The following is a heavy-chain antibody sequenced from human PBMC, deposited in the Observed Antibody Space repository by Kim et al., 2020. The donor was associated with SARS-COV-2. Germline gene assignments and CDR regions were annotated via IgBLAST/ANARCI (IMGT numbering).Heavy chain of an antibody. V-gene: IGHV3-30*04. CDR2: ISYDGSND. CDR1: GFTFRTYA. J-gene: IGHJ4*02. CDR3: ARDRFGSVVRGVDY. Sequence: GGSLRLSCADSGFTFRTYAMHWVRQAPGKGLEWVAVISYDGSNDYYADSVKGRFTISRDNSKNTLYLQMNSLRAEDTAMYHCARDRFGSVVRGVDYWGQGTLVTVSS. D-gene: IGHD3-16*01.